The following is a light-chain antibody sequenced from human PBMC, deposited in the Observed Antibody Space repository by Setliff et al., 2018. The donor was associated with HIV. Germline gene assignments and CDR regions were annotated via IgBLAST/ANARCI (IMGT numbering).Light chain of an antibody. V-gene: IGLV2-14*02. Sequence: QPALTQPASVSRSPGQSITLSCTGSSSDVGNYNLVSWYQHHPGTAPKLVIYEVTKRPSGVSNRFSGSKSGNTASLTISGLQAEDEADYYCSSYTSGSTLVFGGGTKVTVL. CDR3: SSYTSGSTLV. CDR1: SSDVGNYNL. J-gene: IGLJ2*01. CDR2: EVT.